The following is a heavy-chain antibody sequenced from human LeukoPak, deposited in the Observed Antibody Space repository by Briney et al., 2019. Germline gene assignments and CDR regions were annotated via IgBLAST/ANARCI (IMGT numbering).Heavy chain of an antibody. D-gene: IGHD3-10*01. CDR2: INYSGST. CDR3: ARDGGERGTFDY. V-gene: IGHV4-30-4*01. CDR1: GGSISSGDYY. Sequence: SQTLSLTCTVSGGSISSGDYYWSWIRQPPGKGLEWIGYINYSGSTYYNPSLKSRVTISVDTSKNQFSLKLSSVTAADTAVYYCARDGGERGTFDYWGQGTLVTVSS. J-gene: IGHJ4*02.